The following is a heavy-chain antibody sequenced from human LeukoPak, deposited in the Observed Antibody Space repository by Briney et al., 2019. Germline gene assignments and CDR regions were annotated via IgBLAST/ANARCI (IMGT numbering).Heavy chain of an antibody. CDR1: GGSISSSSYY. V-gene: IGHV4-39*07. CDR3: ARGITMTPYYYYYYMDV. CDR2: IYYSGST. J-gene: IGHJ6*03. D-gene: IGHD3-22*01. Sequence: SETLSLTCTVSGGSISSSSYYWGWIRQPPGKGLEWIGSIYYSGSTYYNPSLKSRVTISVDTSKNQFSLKLSSVTAADTAVYYCARGITMTPYYYYYYMDVWGKGTTVTVSS.